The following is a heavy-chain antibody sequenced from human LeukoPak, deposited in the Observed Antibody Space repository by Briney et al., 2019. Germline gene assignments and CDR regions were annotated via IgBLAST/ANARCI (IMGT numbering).Heavy chain of an antibody. D-gene: IGHD6-19*01. Sequence: SQTLSLTCTVSGGSISSGGYYWSWIRQPPGKGLEWIGEINHSGSTNYNPSLKSRVTISVDTSKNQFSLKLSSVTAADTAVYYCARGPWSSGWPLDYWGQGTLVTVSS. J-gene: IGHJ4*02. V-gene: IGHV4-30-2*01. CDR1: GGSISSGGYY. CDR3: ARGPWSSGWPLDY. CDR2: INHSGST.